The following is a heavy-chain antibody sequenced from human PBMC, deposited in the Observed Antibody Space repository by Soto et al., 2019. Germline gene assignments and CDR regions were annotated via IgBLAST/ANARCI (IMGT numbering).Heavy chain of an antibody. CDR1: GGSIGSPNNY. CDR2: IYYSGST. Sequence: SETLSLTCTVSGGSIGSPNNYWVWIRQPPGKGLEWIGYIYYSGSTNYNPSLKSRVTISVDTSKNQFSLKLSSVTAADTAVYYCAMKSGYDTSFDYWGQGTLVTVSS. V-gene: IGHV4-61*05. CDR3: AMKSGYDTSFDY. J-gene: IGHJ4*02. D-gene: IGHD5-12*01.